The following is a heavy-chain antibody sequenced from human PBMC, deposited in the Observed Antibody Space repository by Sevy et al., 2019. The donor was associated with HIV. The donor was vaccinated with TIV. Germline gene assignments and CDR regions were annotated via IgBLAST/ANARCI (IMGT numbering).Heavy chain of an antibody. V-gene: IGHV1-18*01. J-gene: IGHJ4*02. Sequence: ASVKVSCKASGYTFTSYGISWVRQAPRQGLEWMGWISAYNGNTNYAQKLQGRVTMTTDTSTSTAYMELRSLRSDDTAVYYCARDLGGYGGNSIDYWGQGTLVTVSS. CDR3: ARDLGGYGGNSIDY. CDR2: ISAYNGNT. D-gene: IGHD2-21*02. CDR1: GYTFTSYG.